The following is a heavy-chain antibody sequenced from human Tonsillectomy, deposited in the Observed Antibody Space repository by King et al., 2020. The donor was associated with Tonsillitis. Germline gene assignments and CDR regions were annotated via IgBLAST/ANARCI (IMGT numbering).Heavy chain of an antibody. Sequence: VQLQESGPGLVKPSETLSLTCTVSGGSISSYYWSWIRQPPGKGLEWIGFIHYSGSTNYNPSLKSQVTVSVDTSKNQFSMRLSSVTAADTAVYYCARAVGATRFDYWGQGTLVTVSS. CDR2: IHYSGST. CDR3: ARAVGATRFDY. D-gene: IGHD1-26*01. CDR1: GGSISSYY. J-gene: IGHJ4*02. V-gene: IGHV4-59*08.